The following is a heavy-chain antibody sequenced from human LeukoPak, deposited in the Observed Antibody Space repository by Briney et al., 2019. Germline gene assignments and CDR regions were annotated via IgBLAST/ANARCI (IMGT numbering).Heavy chain of an antibody. V-gene: IGHV4-39*07. J-gene: IGHJ4*02. CDR1: GGSISSSSYY. D-gene: IGHD6-6*01. CDR3: ASGGYSSSSVDY. CDR2: IYYSGST. Sequence: SETLSLTCTVSGGSISSSSYYWGWIRQPPGKGLEWIGSIYYSGSTYYNPSLKSRVTISVDTSKNQFSLKLSSVTAADTAVYYCASGGYSSSSVDYWGQGTLVTASS.